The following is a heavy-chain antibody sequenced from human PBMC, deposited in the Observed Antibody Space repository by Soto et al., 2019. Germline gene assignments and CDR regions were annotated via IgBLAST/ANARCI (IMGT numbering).Heavy chain of an antibody. V-gene: IGHV3-30*18. CDR1: GFTFSSYG. CDR3: AKDPTPGYCSGGSCPGDAFDI. J-gene: IGHJ3*02. D-gene: IGHD2-15*01. CDR2: ISYDGSNK. Sequence: PGGSLRLSCAASGFTFSSYGMHWVRQAPGKGLEWVAVISYDGSNKYYADSVKGRFTISRDNSKNTLYLQMNSLRAEDTAVYYCAKDPTPGYCSGGSCPGDAFDIWGQGTMVTVSS.